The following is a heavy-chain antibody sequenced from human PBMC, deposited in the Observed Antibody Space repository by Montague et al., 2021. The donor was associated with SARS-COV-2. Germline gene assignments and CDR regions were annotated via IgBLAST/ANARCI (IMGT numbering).Heavy chain of an antibody. CDR3: ARGSFTIFGVEYYYYGMDV. V-gene: IGHV4-34*01. CDR2: INHSGST. CDR1: GGSFSGYY. D-gene: IGHD3-3*01. Sequence: SETLSLTCAVYGGSFSGYYWSWIRQPPGRGLEWIGEINHSGSTNYNPSLKSRVTISVDTSKNQFSLKLSSVTAADTAVYYCARGSFTIFGVEYYYYGMDVWGQGTTVTVSS. J-gene: IGHJ6*02.